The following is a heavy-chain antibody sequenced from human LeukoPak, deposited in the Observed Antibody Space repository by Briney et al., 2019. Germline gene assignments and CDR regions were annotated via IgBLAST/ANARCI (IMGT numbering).Heavy chain of an antibody. CDR2: IYHTGST. CDR3: ARDRYYYDSSARYFDY. Sequence: PSGTLSLTCTVSGVSISSSNWWSWVRQPPGKGLEWIGEIYHTGSTNYSPSLKSRVTMSVDTSKNQFSLKLSSVTAADTAVYYCARDRYYYDSSARYFDYWGQGTLVTVSS. D-gene: IGHD3-22*01. J-gene: IGHJ4*02. CDR1: GVSISSSNW. V-gene: IGHV4-4*02.